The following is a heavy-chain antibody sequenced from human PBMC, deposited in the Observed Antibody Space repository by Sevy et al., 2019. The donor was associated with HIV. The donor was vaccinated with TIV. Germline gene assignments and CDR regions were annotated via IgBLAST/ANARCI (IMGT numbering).Heavy chain of an antibody. CDR1: GFTFSSYA. V-gene: IGHV3-23*01. D-gene: IGHD3-22*01. CDR3: AKDQWGDSSGYYYFGAFDI. CDR2: ISGSGGST. J-gene: IGHJ3*02. Sequence: GGSLRLSCAASGFTFSSYAMSWVRQAPGKGLEWVSAISGSGGSTYYADSVKGRFTISRDNSKNTLYLQMNSLRAEDTAVYYCAKDQWGDSSGYYYFGAFDIWGQGTMVTVS.